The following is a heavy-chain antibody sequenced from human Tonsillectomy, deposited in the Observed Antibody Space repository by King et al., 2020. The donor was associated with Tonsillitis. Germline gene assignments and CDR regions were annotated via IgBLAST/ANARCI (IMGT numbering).Heavy chain of an antibody. CDR1: GGTFSSYA. J-gene: IGHJ6*02. Sequence: QLVQPGAEVKKPGSSVKVSCKASGGTFSSYAISWVRQAPGQGLEWMGGIIPIFGTANYAQKFQGRVTITADESTSTAYMELSSLRSEDTAVYYCARGGSSSWYVYYYGMDVWGQGTTVTVSS. D-gene: IGHD6-13*01. CDR3: ARGGSSSWYVYYYGMDV. CDR2: IIPIFGTA. V-gene: IGHV1-69*01.